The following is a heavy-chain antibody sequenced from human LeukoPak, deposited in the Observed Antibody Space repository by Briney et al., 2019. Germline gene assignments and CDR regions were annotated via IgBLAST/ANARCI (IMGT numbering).Heavy chain of an antibody. Sequence: RASVKVSCTASGYTFTGYYMHWVRQAPGQGLEWMGWINPNSGGTNYAQKFQGRVTMTRDTSISTAYMVLSRLRSDDTAVYYCARSSAKVWFGGPDYWGQGTLVTVSS. CDR1: GYTFTGYY. D-gene: IGHD3-10*01. CDR2: INPNSGGT. V-gene: IGHV1-2*02. J-gene: IGHJ4*02. CDR3: ARSSAKVWFGGPDY.